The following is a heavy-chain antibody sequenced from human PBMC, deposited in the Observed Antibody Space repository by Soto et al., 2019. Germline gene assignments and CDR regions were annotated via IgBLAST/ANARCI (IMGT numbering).Heavy chain of an antibody. CDR2: INSDGTST. J-gene: IGHJ6*02. V-gene: IGHV3-74*01. CDR1: GFTFSNYW. D-gene: IGHD6-6*01. CDR3: AKDSIAARPSYYYGMDV. Sequence: GGSLRLSCAASGFTFSNYWMHWVRQTPGMGLVWVSRINSDGTSTTYADSVKGRFTVSRDNAKKTLYLQMNSLRAEDTAVYFCAKDSIAARPSYYYGMDVWGQGTTVTVSS.